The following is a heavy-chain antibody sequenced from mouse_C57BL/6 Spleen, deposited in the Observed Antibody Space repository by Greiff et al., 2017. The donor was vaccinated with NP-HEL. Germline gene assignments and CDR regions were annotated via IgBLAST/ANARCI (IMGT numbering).Heavy chain of an antibody. CDR3: ARCRNYYGTAMDY. J-gene: IGHJ4*01. Sequence: QVHVKQPGAELVKPGASVKMSCKASGYTFTSYWITWVKQRPGQGLEWIGDIYPGSGSTNYNEKFKSKATLTVDTSSSTAYMQLSSLTSEDSAVYYCARCRNYYGTAMDYWGQGTSVTVSS. D-gene: IGHD1-1*01. CDR1: GYTFTSYW. V-gene: IGHV1-55*01. CDR2: IYPGSGST.